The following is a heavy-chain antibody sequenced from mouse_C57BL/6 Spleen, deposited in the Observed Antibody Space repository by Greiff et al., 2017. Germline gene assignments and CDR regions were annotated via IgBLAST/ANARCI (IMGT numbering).Heavy chain of an antibody. J-gene: IGHJ2*01. CDR1: GYTFTSYW. Sequence: QVQPQQPGAELVKPGASVKLSCKASGYTFTSYWMQWVKQRPGQGLEWIGEIDPSDSYTNYNQKFKGKATLTVDTSSSTAYMQLSSLTSEDSAVYYCARGYGYDVDYWGQGTTLTVSS. CDR2: IDPSDSYT. V-gene: IGHV1-50*01. D-gene: IGHD2-2*01. CDR3: ARGYGYDVDY.